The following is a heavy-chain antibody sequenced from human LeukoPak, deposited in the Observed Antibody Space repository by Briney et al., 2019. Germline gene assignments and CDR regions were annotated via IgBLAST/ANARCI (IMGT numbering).Heavy chain of an antibody. D-gene: IGHD1-1*01. CDR1: GFNFPSYA. V-gene: IGHV3-23*01. CDR3: AKVAVNVLAPCFDY. J-gene: IGHJ4*02. CDR2: VSGSGAST. Sequence: PGGSLRLSCVASGFNFPSYAMGWVRQAPGKGLEWVSAVSGSGASTYYADSVKGRFTISRDNSKNTLYLQMNSLGAEDTAVYYCAKVAVNVLAPCFDYWGQGTLVTVSS.